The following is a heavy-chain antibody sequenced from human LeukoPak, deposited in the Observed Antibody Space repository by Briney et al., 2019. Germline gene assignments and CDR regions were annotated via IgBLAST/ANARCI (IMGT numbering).Heavy chain of an antibody. Sequence: SETLCLTCTVSGGSISSYYWSWIRQPPGEGLEWIGYICYSGGTNYYAALKSRVIIFLDASKNNFSLLLSSVTAADTAVYYCARHAPKGGAWLYYSIAVWGQGTTVTASS. D-gene: IGHD5-24*01. J-gene: IGHJ6*02. V-gene: IGHV4-59*08. CDR2: ICYSGGT. CDR3: ARHAPKGGAWLYYSIAV. CDR1: GGSISSYY.